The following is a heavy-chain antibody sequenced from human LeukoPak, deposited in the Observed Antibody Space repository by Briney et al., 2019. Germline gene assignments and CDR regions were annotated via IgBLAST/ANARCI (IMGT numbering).Heavy chain of an antibody. D-gene: IGHD3-22*01. V-gene: IGHV3-23*01. CDR1: GFTFSSYA. Sequence: GGSLRLSCSASGFTFSSYAMSWVRQAPGMGLEWVSAISGSGGSTYYADSVKGRFTISRDNSKNTLYLQMNSLKTEDTAVYYCTTDDSSGYFLFDYWGQGTLVTVSS. J-gene: IGHJ4*02. CDR2: ISGSGGST. CDR3: TTDDSSGYFLFDY.